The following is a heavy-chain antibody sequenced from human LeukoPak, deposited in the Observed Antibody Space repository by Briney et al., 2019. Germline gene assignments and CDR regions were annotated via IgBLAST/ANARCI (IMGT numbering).Heavy chain of an antibody. CDR2: SSTSGTYI. CDR1: GFTLSSYS. J-gene: IGHJ4*02. V-gene: IGHV3-21*04. D-gene: IGHD2-21*01. CDR3: AKCDQVGVHCGPAY. Sequence: GGSLRLSCAASGFTLSSYSMNWVRQAPGRGLEWVASSSTSGTYIYYADSVKGRFTISRDNAENSLYLQMNSLRAEDTAVYYSAKCDQVGVHCGPAYWGQGTLVTVSS.